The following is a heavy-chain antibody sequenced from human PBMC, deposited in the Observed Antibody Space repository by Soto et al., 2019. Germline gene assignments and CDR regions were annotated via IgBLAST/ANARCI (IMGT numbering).Heavy chain of an antibody. V-gene: IGHV3-74*01. Sequence: EVQLVESGGGLVQPGGSLRLSCAASGFTFSSYWMHWVRQAPGKGLVWVSRINSDGSSTSYADSVKGRFTISRDNAKNTLYLQMNSLRAEDTAVYYCAREEGGQQLVPCLDYWGQGPLVTVSS. J-gene: IGHJ4*02. CDR3: AREEGGQQLVPCLDY. CDR2: INSDGSST. CDR1: GFTFSSYW. D-gene: IGHD6-13*01.